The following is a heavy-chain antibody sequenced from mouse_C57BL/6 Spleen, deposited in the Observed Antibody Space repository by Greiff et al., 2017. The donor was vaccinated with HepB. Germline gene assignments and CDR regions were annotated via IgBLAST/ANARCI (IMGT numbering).Heavy chain of an antibody. CDR2: IYPGDGDT. V-gene: IGHV1-82*01. Sequence: QVQLKQSGPELVKPGASVKISCKASGYAFSSSWMNWVKQRPGKGLEWIGRIYPGDGDTNYNGKFKGKATLTADKSSSTAYMQLSSLTSEDSAVYFCSREGYYYGSGGYLDYWGQGTTLTVSS. D-gene: IGHD1-1*01. CDR3: SREGYYYGSGGYLDY. CDR1: GYAFSSSW. J-gene: IGHJ2*01.